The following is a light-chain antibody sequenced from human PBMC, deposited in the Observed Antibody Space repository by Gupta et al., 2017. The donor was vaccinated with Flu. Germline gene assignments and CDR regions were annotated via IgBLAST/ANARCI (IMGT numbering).Light chain of an antibody. CDR3: CSYVGSGSVV. V-gene: IGLV2-23*02. CDR1: DVGSYNL. Sequence: DVGSYNLVSWYQQHPGKAPKFMIYEVSKRPSGVSNRFSGSKSGNTASLTISGLQAEDEADYYCCSYVGSGSVVFGGGTKVTVL. CDR2: EVS. J-gene: IGLJ2*01.